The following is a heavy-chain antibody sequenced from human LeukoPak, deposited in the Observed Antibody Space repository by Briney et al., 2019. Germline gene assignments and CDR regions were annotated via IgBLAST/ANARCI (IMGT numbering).Heavy chain of an antibody. D-gene: IGHD3-10*01. J-gene: IGHJ5*02. CDR2: IYTSGST. V-gene: IGHV4-4*07. CDR1: GGSISSYY. Sequence: PSETLSLTCTVSGGSISSYYWSWIRQPAGKGLEWIGRIYTSGSTNYNPSLKSRVTISVDTSKNQFSLKLSSVTAADTAVYYCARVGYYYGSGSESYNWFDPWGQGTLVTVSS. CDR3: ARVGYYYGSGSESYNWFDP.